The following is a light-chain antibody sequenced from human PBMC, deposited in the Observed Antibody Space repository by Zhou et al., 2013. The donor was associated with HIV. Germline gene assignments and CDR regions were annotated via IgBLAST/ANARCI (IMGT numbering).Light chain of an antibody. CDR1: QSISSY. Sequence: DIQMTQSPSSLSASVGDRVTITCRASQSISSYLNWYQQKPGKAPKLLIYAASNLQSGVPSRFSGSGSGTDFTLTISSLQPEDFATYYCQHYNSPPWTFGQGTKLEIK. CDR3: QHYNSPPWT. V-gene: IGKV1-39*01. CDR2: AAS. J-gene: IGKJ2*02.